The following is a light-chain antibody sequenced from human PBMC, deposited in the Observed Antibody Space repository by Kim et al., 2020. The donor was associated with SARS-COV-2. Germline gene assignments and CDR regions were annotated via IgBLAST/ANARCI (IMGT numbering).Light chain of an antibody. CDR1: QGISNH. V-gene: IGKV1-16*02. CDR3: QQHNTYPLT. J-gene: IGKJ4*01. CDR2: LAS. Sequence: ASVGDRVTITGRASQGISNHLAWFQQKPGKAPRSLIYLASNLQIGVPSKFSGSGSGTDFTLTINSLQPEDFATYYCQQHNTYPLTFGGGTKVEIK.